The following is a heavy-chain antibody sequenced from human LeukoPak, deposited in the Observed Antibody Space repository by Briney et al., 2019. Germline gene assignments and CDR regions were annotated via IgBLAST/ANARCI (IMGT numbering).Heavy chain of an antibody. CDR3: ATYGLGTYHLED. J-gene: IGHJ4*02. D-gene: IGHD3-10*01. V-gene: IGHV3-23*01. Sequence: GGSLRLSCAASGFTFSTNAMSWVRQAPRKGLEWVSAISGRTGKTYYADSVRGRFTISRDNSESTIYLQMDSLRAEDTAVYYCATYGLGTYHLEDWGQGTLVTVSS. CDR1: GFTFSTNA. CDR2: ISGRTGKT.